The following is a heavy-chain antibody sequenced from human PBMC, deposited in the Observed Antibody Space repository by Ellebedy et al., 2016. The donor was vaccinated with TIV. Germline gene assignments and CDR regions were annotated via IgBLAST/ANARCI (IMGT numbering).Heavy chain of an antibody. Sequence: SETLSLTXTVSGASISSYYWSWIRQPPGKGLEWIGYIYNSGRSNYNPSLKSRVSISADTSKNQISLNVSSVTAADTAVYYCARDYSDENSVNNYYGMDVWGQGTTVTVSS. CDR1: GASISSYY. CDR3: ARDYSDENSVNNYYGMDV. V-gene: IGHV4-59*01. D-gene: IGHD1/OR15-1a*01. CDR2: IYNSGRS. J-gene: IGHJ6*02.